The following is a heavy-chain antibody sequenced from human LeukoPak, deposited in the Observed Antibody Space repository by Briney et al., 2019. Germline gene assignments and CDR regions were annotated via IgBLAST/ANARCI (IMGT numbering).Heavy chain of an antibody. Sequence: PSETLSLTCAVSGYSISSGYYWGWIRQAPGKGLEWIGSIYHSGSTYYNPSLKSRVTISVDTSKNQFSPKLSSVTAADTAVFHCARRGYYYGSGDQGGAFDIWGQGTMVTVSS. J-gene: IGHJ3*02. CDR3: ARRGYYYGSGDQGGAFDI. V-gene: IGHV4-38-2*01. CDR2: IYHSGST. D-gene: IGHD3-10*01. CDR1: GYSISSGYY.